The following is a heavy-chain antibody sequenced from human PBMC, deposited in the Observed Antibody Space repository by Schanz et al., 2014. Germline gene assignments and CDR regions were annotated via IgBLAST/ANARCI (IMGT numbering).Heavy chain of an antibody. D-gene: IGHD5-18*01. V-gene: IGHV3-23*04. CDR3: ARVALPGYSSPRDAFDI. CDR2: ISGGGGTT. Sequence: EAHLVESGGGLVKPGGSLRLSCAASGFTFSSYAMCWVRQAPGKGLEWVSAISGGGGTTFYTDSVKGRFTISRDNSKSTLYLQMNSLRPEDTAVYYCARVALPGYSSPRDAFDIWGRGTMVTVSS. CDR1: GFTFSSYA. J-gene: IGHJ3*02.